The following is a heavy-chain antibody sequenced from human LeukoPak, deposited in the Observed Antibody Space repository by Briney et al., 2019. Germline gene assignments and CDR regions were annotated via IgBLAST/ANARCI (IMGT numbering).Heavy chain of an antibody. CDR2: ISSSGSTI. J-gene: IGHJ4*02. CDR1: GFTFSSYE. CDR3: ATQWEGFDY. D-gene: IGHD1-26*01. V-gene: IGHV3-48*03. Sequence: GGSLRLSCAASGFTFSSYEMNWVRQAPGQGLEWVSYISSSGSTIYYADSVKGRFTISRDNAKNSLYLQMNSLRAEDTAVYYCATQWEGFDYWGQGTLVTVSS.